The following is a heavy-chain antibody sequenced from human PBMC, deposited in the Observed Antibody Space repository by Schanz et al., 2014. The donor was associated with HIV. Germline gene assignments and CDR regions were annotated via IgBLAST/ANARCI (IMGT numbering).Heavy chain of an antibody. CDR2: IYYDGTNK. D-gene: IGHD3-10*01. CDR3: AKGYYSSYYSYGMDV. Sequence: QVQLVESGGGVVQPGRSLRLSCVASGFSFRTFGMHWVRQAPGKGLEWVALIYYDGTNKYYTDSVKGRFTISRDNSKNTLYLQVKSLRAEDTAIYYCAKGYYSSYYSYGMDVWGQGTTVTVSS. J-gene: IGHJ6*02. CDR1: GFSFRTFG. V-gene: IGHV3-30*18.